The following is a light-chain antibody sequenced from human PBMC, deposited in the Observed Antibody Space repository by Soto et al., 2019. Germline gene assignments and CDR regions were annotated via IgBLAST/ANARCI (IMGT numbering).Light chain of an antibody. CDR1: SSDVGGYNY. Sequence: QSVLTQPASGSGVPGQSITISCTGTSSDVGGYNYVSWYQQHPGKAPKLMIYDVRNRPSGVSNRFSGSKSVNTASLTISGLQAEDEADYYCSSYTTISTYVFGTGTKVTVL. CDR2: DVR. V-gene: IGLV2-14*01. J-gene: IGLJ1*01. CDR3: SSYTTISTYV.